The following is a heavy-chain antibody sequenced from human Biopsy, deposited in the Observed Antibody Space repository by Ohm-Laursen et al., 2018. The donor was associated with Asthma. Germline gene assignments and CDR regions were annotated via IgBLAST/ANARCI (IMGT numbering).Heavy chain of an antibody. CDR3: ARHWDWGSFFDY. Sequence: SDTLSLTWTVSGGSMSSSSYYWGWIRQPPGKGLEWMGSISYTGSAYHNPPLKSRVTISVDTSKNHCSLKLSSVTAADTAVYYCARHWDWGSFFDYWGQGTPVTVSS. D-gene: IGHD7-27*01. V-gene: IGHV4-39*01. CDR2: ISYTGSA. J-gene: IGHJ4*02. CDR1: GGSMSSSSYY.